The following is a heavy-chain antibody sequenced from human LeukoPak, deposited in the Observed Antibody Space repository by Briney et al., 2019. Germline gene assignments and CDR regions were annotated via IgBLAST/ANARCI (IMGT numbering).Heavy chain of an antibody. CDR1: GGSFSSYY. J-gene: IGHJ6*03. D-gene: IGHD3-22*01. V-gene: IGHV4-59*01. CDR3: AREVSYYYYMDV. CDR2: IYYSGST. Sequence: PSETLSLTCAVYGGSFSSYYWSWIRQPPRKGLEWIGYIYYSGSTNYNPSLNSRVTISVDTSKNQFSLKLSSVTAADTAVYYCAREVSYYYYMDVWGKGTTVTVSS.